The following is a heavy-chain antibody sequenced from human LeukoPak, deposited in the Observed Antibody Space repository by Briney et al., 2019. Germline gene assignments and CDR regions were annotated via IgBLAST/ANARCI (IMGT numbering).Heavy chain of an antibody. J-gene: IGHJ3*02. D-gene: IGHD3-10*01. V-gene: IGHV3-21*01. CDR1: GFTFSSYS. Sequence: GGSLRLSCAASGFTFSSYSMNWVRLAPGKGLEWVSSISSSSSYIYYADSVKGRFTISRDNSKNTLYLQMDSLRAEDTAVYYCARDSNYYGSGNAFDIWGQGTMVTVSS. CDR3: ARDSNYYGSGNAFDI. CDR2: ISSSSSYI.